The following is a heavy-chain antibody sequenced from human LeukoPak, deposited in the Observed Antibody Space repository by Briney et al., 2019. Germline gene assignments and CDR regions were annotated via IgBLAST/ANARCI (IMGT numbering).Heavy chain of an antibody. CDR2: ISGSGGST. Sequence: PGGSLRLSCAASGLTFSSYAMSWVRQAPGKGLEWVSAISGSGGSTYYADSVKGRFTISRDNSKNTLYLQMNSLRAEDTAVYYCAKDGSGSSSWYYFDYWGQGTLVTVSS. D-gene: IGHD6-13*01. CDR1: GLTFSSYA. J-gene: IGHJ4*02. V-gene: IGHV3-23*01. CDR3: AKDGSGSSSWYYFDY.